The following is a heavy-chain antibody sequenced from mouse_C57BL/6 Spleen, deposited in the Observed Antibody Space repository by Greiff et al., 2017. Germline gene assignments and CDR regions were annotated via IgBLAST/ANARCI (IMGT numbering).Heavy chain of an antibody. CDR2: IYPRDGST. Sequence: QVQLQQSDAELVQPGASVKLSCTVSGFTFTDHTIHWMKQRPEQGLEWIGYIYPRDGSTKYNEKFKGKATLTADKSSSTAYMQLNSLTSEDSAVYFCARGGGYNGAMDYWGQGTSVTVSS. CDR3: ARGGGYNGAMDY. V-gene: IGHV1-78*01. CDR1: GFTFTDHT. J-gene: IGHJ4*01. D-gene: IGHD2-2*01.